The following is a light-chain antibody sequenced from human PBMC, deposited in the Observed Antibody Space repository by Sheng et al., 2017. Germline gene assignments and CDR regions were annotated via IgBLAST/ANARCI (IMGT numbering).Light chain of an antibody. CDR2: AAS. Sequence: DIQMTQSPSSLSASVGDRVTITCRASQGISNSLAWYQQKPGKAPKLLLYAASRLESGVPSRFSGNGSGTEFTLIISGLQPEDFATYFCQQANNFPLTFGGGTEVEIK. J-gene: IGKJ4*01. CDR3: QQANNFPLT. CDR1: QGISNS. V-gene: IGKV1-NL1*01.